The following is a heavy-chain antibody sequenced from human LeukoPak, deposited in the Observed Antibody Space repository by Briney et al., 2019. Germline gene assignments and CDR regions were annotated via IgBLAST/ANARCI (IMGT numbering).Heavy chain of an antibody. D-gene: IGHD2-15*01. CDR2: IYYSGST. Sequence: PSATPSLTCPVSGGSISSSNYYWGWVRHPPGQGLGWIGNIYYSGSTYYNPSLKSRVTISVDTSKNQFSLRLKSVTAADTSIYYCARPRSRISWFDPWGQGTLVTVSS. V-gene: IGHV4-39*01. CDR1: GGSISSSNYY. J-gene: IGHJ5*02. CDR3: ARPRSRISWFDP.